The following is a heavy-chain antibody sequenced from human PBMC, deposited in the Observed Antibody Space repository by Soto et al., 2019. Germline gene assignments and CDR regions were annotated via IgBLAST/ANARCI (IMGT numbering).Heavy chain of an antibody. Sequence: GESLKISCKASGYSFTTYWIAWVRQMPGKGLEWMGIIYPSDSHTKYSPSFQGQVIISADKSITTAYLQWSSLKASDTAMYYCATQGDGELIGYWGQGTLVSVSS. J-gene: IGHJ4*02. CDR3: ATQGDGELIGY. V-gene: IGHV5-51*01. D-gene: IGHD1-26*01. CDR2: IYPSDSHT. CDR1: GYSFTTYW.